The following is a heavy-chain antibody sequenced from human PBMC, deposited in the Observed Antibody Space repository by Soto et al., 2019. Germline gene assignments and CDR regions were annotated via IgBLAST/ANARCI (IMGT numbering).Heavy chain of an antibody. CDR2: INSDGSST. D-gene: IGHD6-6*01. Sequence: EVQLVESGGGLVQPGGSLRLSCAASGFTFSSYWMHWVRQGPGKGLVWVSRINSDGSSTSYADSVKGRFTISRDNAKNTLYVQLTSLTAEATAVYCCVRDLKENISSQLDYWGQGTLITVSS. CDR1: GFTFSSYW. CDR3: VRDLKENISSQLDY. V-gene: IGHV3-74*01. J-gene: IGHJ4*02.